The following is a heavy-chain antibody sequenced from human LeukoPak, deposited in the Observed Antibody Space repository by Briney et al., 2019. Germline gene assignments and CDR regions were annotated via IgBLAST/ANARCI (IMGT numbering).Heavy chain of an antibody. CDR2: IYSGGST. J-gene: IGHJ6*02. CDR3: ARDRQPYYYDSSAGGYGMDV. CDR1: GFTVSSNY. Sequence: GRSLRLSCAASGFTVSSNYMSWVRQAPGKGLEWVSVIYSGGSTYYADSVKGRFTISRDNSKNTLYLQMNSLRAEDTAVYYCARDRQPYYYDSSAGGYGMDVWGQGTTVTVSS. V-gene: IGHV3-66*01. D-gene: IGHD3-22*01.